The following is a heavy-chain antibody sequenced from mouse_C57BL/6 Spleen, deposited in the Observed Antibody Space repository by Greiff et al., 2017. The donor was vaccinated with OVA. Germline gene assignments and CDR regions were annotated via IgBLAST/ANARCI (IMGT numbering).Heavy chain of an antibody. D-gene: IGHD1-1*01. V-gene: IGHV5-4*03. Sequence: EVKLMESGGGLVKPGGSLKLSCAASGFTFSSYAMSWVRQTPEKRLAWVATISDGGSYTYYPDNVKGRFTISRDDAKNNLYLQMSHLKSEDTAMYYCARGDYGSKDYAMDYWGQGTSVTVSS. J-gene: IGHJ4*01. CDR3: ARGDYGSKDYAMDY. CDR2: ISDGGSYT. CDR1: GFTFSSYA.